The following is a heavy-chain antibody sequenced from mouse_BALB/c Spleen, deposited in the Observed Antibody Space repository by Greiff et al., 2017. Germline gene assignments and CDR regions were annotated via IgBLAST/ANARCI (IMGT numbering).Heavy chain of an antibody. J-gene: IGHJ2*01. Sequence: EVQLVESGGGLVQPGGSLKLSCAASGFTFSSYTMSWVRQTPEKRLEWVAYISNGGGSTYYPDTVKGRFTISRDNAKNTLYLQMSSLKSEDTAMYYCARHPEAEYYFDYWGQGTTLTVSS. D-gene: IGHD6-1*01. CDR1: GFTFSSYT. CDR3: ARHPEAEYYFDY. V-gene: IGHV5-12-2*01. CDR2: ISNGGGST.